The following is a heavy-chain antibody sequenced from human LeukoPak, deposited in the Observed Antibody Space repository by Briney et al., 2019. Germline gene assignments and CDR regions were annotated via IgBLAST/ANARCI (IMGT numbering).Heavy chain of an antibody. V-gene: IGHV3-74*01. Sequence: GGSLRLSCAASGFTFSDYWMHWVRQAPGKGLVWVSRVNSDGSSTSYADSVKGRFTISRDNAKNTLYPQMNSLRAEDTAVYYCAKGGKWDVTPFDYWGQGTLVTVSS. CDR2: VNSDGSST. D-gene: IGHD1-26*01. CDR3: AKGGKWDVTPFDY. CDR1: GFTFSDYW. J-gene: IGHJ4*02.